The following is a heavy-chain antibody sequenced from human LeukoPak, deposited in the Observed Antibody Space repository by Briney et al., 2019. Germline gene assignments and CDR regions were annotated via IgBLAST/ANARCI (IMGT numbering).Heavy chain of an antibody. Sequence: GRSLRLSCAASGFTFSNYGMHWVRQAPGKGLEWVALIWFDGRNKFHADSVKGRFTISRDNSKNTLFLQMNSLRAEDTAAYYCAREWGPIAVSGGPGYWGQGALVTVSS. CDR1: GFTFSNYG. J-gene: IGHJ4*02. D-gene: IGHD6-19*01. CDR3: AREWGPIAVSGGPGY. CDR2: IWFDGRNK. V-gene: IGHV3-33*01.